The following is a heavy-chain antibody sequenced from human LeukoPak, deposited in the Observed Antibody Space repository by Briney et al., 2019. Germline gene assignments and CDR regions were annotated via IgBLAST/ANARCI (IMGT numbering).Heavy chain of an antibody. D-gene: IGHD3-10*01. CDR1: GFTFNNHA. V-gene: IGHV3-23*01. CDR3: AAYGSGSPPYHFDY. CDR2: ISVSGDT. J-gene: IGHJ4*02. Sequence: GGSLRLSCTASGFTFNNHAMNWVRQAPGKGLEWVSSISVSGDTYYADSVKGRFTIPRDNSKTTSYMQMNSLRAEDTAVYYCAAYGSGSPPYHFDYWGQGTLVTVSS.